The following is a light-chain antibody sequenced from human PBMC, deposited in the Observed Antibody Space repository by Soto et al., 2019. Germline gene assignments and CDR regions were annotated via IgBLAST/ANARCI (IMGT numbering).Light chain of an antibody. Sequence: IVMTQSPATLSLSPGQRATLSCRASQSVSSKLAWYHQRPGQAPRLLIYSASTRATGSPARFSGSGSGTEFTLTIISLQYEDFAVYYCHQYNHWLTWTFGQGTKV. CDR1: QSVSSK. CDR2: SAS. J-gene: IGKJ1*01. V-gene: IGKV3-15*01. CDR3: HQYNHWLTWT.